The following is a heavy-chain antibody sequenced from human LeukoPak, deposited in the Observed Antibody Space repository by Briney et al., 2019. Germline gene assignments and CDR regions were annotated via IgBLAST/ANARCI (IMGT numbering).Heavy chain of an antibody. CDR3: ARRLSSSWNDAFDI. J-gene: IGHJ3*02. D-gene: IGHD6-13*01. Sequence: SETLSLTYTVSGGSISSSSYYWGWIRQPPGKGLEWIGSIYYSGSTYYNPSLKSRVTISVDTSKNQFSLKLSSVTAADTAVYYCARRLSSSWNDAFDIWGQGTMVTVSS. V-gene: IGHV4-39*01. CDR2: IYYSGST. CDR1: GGSISSSSYY.